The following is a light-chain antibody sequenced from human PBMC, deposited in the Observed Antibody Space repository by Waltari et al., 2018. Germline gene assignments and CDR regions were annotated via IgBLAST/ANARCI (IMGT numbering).Light chain of an antibody. Sequence: EIVLTQSPGTLSLSPWDRATLSCRASQSASSSYLAWYQQKPGQAPRLLIYGASSRATGIPDRFSGSGSGTDFTLTISRLEPEDFAVYYCQQYGSSPLTFGGGTKVEIK. CDR1: QSASSSY. CDR3: QQYGSSPLT. V-gene: IGKV3-20*01. CDR2: GAS. J-gene: IGKJ4*01.